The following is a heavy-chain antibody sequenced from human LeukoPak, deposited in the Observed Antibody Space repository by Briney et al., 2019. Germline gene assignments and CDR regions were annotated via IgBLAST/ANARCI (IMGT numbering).Heavy chain of an antibody. Sequence: ASVKVSCKASGYTFTSYGISWVRQAPGQGLEWMGWISAYNGNTNYAQKLQGRVTMTTDTFTSTAYMELRSLRSDDTAVYYCARVRGGYSYGYYYYYGMDVWGQGTTVTVSS. CDR3: ARVRGGYSYGYYYYYGMDV. J-gene: IGHJ6*02. V-gene: IGHV1-18*01. CDR2: ISAYNGNT. CDR1: GYTFTSYG. D-gene: IGHD5-18*01.